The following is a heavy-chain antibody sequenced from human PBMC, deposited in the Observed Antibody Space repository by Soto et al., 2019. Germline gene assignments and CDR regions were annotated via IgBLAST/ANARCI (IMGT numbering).Heavy chain of an antibody. CDR1: GGSFSAYY. Sequence: PSETLSLTCAVDGGSFSAYYWNWIRQPPGMGLEWIGDLSHAGNTKYNPSLESRLTISLDTSMRQFSLKLRSVTAADTAMYYCVLFVEADVLCDPWAQGTLISVFS. D-gene: IGHD2-15*01. CDR3: VLFVEADVLCDP. CDR2: LSHAGNT. J-gene: IGHJ5*02. V-gene: IGHV4-34*01.